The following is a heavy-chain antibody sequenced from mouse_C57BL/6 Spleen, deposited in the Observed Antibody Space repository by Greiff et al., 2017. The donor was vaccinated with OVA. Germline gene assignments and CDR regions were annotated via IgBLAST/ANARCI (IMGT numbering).Heavy chain of an antibody. V-gene: IGHV2-2*01. D-gene: IGHD2-3*01. CDR1: GFSLTSYG. CDR2: IWSGGST. Sequence: QVQLKQSGPGLVQPSQSLSITCTVSGFSLTSYGVHWVRQSPGKGLEWLGVIWSGGSTDYNAAFISRLSISKDNSKSQVFFKMNSLQADDTAIYYFARNSPDGYSYYFDCWGQGPTLTVSS. J-gene: IGHJ2*01. CDR3: ARNSPDGYSYYFDC.